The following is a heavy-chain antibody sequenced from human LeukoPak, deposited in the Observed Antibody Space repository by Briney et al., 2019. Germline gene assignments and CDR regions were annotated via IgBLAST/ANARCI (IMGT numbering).Heavy chain of an antibody. V-gene: IGHV4-39*01. CDR2: IYHSGST. J-gene: IGHJ4*02. CDR3: ARQSGWCGDGYFDY. CDR1: GGSISSSSYY. Sequence: SETLSLTCTVSGGSISSSSYYWGWIRQPPGKGLEWIGSIYHSGSTYYNPSLKSRVTISVDTSKNQCSLKLSSVTAADTAVYYCARQSGWCGDGYFDYWGQGTLVTVSS. D-gene: IGHD6-19*01.